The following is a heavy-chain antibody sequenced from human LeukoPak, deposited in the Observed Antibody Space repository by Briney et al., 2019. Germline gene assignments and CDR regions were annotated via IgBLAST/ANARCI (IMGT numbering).Heavy chain of an antibody. CDR2: INPNSGGT. CDR3: AREPDSSGYYDFQH. J-gene: IGHJ1*01. V-gene: IGHV1-2*02. D-gene: IGHD3-22*01. CDR1: GYTFTGYY. Sequence: WASVKVSCKASGYTFTGYYMHWVRQAPGQGLEWMGWINPNSGGTNYAQKFQGRVTMTRDTSISTAYMELSRLRSDDTAVYYCAREPDSSGYYDFQHWGQGTLVTVSS.